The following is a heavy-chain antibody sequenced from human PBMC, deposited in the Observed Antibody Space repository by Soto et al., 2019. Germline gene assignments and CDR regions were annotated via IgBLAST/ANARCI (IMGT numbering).Heavy chain of an antibody. CDR2: ISNDETYH. V-gene: IGHV3-30-3*01. CDR3: ARRGRQAGNNCFDS. CDR1: GFTLSSYA. J-gene: IGHJ5*01. D-gene: IGHD1-26*01. Sequence: QVQLVESGGGVVQPGTSLRLSCAASGFTLSSYAMHWVRQPPGKGLEWVAVISNDETYHEYADSVKGRFTISRDNSKNAVDLQMNSLRVEDTAVYYCARRGRQAGNNCFDSWGQGVLVTVSS.